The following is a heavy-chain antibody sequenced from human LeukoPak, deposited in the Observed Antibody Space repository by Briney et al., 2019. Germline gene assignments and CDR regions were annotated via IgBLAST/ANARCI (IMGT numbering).Heavy chain of an antibody. CDR1: GSPCSSNA. CDR2: ISGSDGST. Sequence: GGPLRPSCAASGSPCSSNALSWVRRAPGKGREGVSAISGSDGSTYYADSVKGRFTISRDNSKNTLYLQMNSLRAEDTAVYYCAKDLPRITMIVVALHDAFDIWGQGTMVTVSS. D-gene: IGHD3-22*01. CDR3: AKDLPRITMIVVALHDAFDI. J-gene: IGHJ3*02. V-gene: IGHV3-23*01.